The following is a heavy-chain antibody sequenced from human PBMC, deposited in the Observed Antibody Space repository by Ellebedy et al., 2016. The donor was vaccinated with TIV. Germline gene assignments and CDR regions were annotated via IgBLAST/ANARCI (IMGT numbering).Heavy chain of an antibody. CDR3: ARVLAFGGGFDP. Sequence: ASVKVSCKASGGTFSSYAISWVRQAPGQGLEWMGGIIPIFGTANYAQKFQGRVTITADESTSTAYMELSSLRAEDTAVYYCARVLAFGGGFDPWGQGTLVTVSS. CDR2: IIPIFGTA. J-gene: IGHJ5*02. V-gene: IGHV1-69*13. CDR1: GGTFSSYA. D-gene: IGHD3-10*01.